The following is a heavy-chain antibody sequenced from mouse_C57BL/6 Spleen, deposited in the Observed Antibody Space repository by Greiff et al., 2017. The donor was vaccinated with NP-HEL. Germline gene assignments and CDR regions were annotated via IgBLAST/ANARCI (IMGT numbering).Heavy chain of an antibody. J-gene: IGHJ3*01. V-gene: IGHV1-59*01. CDR2: IDPSDSYT. Sequence: QVQLQQPGAELVRPGTSVKLSCKASGYTFTSYWMHWVKQRPGQGLEWIGVIDPSDSYTNYNQKFKGKATLTVDTSSSTAYMQLSSLTSEDSAVYYCARSPDGYPFAYWGQGTLVTVSA. D-gene: IGHD2-3*01. CDR1: GYTFTSYW. CDR3: ARSPDGYPFAY.